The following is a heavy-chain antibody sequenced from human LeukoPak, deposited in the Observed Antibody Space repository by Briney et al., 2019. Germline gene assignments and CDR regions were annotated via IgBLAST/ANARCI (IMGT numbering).Heavy chain of an antibody. J-gene: IGHJ6*03. V-gene: IGHV4-39*01. CDR3: ARLGSGGYYYYYMDV. CDR2: IYYSGST. Sequence: PSETLSLTCTVSGGSISSSSYYWGWIRQPPGKGLEWIGSIYYSGSTYYNLSLKSRVTISVDTSKNQFSLKLSSVTAADTAVYYCARLGSGGYYYYYMDVWGKGTTVTVSS. D-gene: IGHD3-10*01. CDR1: GGSISSSSYY.